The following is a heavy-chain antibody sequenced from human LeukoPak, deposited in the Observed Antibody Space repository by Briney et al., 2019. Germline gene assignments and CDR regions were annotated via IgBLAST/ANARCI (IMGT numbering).Heavy chain of an antibody. V-gene: IGHV3-30*02. CDR1: GFTFSSYG. D-gene: IGHD3-10*01. CDR3: AKDRGYYSDY. J-gene: IGHJ4*02. CDR2: IRYDGSNK. Sequence: GGSLRLSCAASGFTFSSYGMYWVRQAPGKGLEWVAFIRYDGSNKYYADSVKGRFTISRDNSKNTLYLQMNSLRVEDTAVYYCAKDRGYYSDYWGQETLVTVSS.